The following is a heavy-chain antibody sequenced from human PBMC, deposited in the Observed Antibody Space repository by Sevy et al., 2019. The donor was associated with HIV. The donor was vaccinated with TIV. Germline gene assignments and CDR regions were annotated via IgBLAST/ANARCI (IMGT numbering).Heavy chain of an antibody. CDR1: GFILSSYD. CDR2: IWYDGTIK. D-gene: IGHD2-21*02. Sequence: GGSLRLSCAASGFILSSYDMHWVRQAPGKGLEWVALIWYDGTIKYYAHSVKGRFTISRDNSKDTLFLQMNSLTPEDTAVYYCARGGGYCGGDCYSIDYWGQGALVTVSS. J-gene: IGHJ4*02. CDR3: ARGGGYCGGDCYSIDY. V-gene: IGHV3-33*08.